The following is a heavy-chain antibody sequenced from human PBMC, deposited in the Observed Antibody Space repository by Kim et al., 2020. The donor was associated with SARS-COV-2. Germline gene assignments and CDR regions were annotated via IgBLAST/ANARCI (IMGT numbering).Heavy chain of an antibody. CDR2: ISAYNGNT. CDR3: ARDPCFCSGGSCYGGWFDP. Sequence: ASVKVSCKASGYTFTSYGISWVRQAPGQGLEWMGWISAYNGNTNYAQKLQGRVTMTTDTSTSTAYMELRSLRSDDTAVYYCARDPCFCSGGSCYGGWFDPWGQGTLVTVSS. CDR1: GYTFTSYG. V-gene: IGHV1-18*01. D-gene: IGHD2-15*01. J-gene: IGHJ5*02.